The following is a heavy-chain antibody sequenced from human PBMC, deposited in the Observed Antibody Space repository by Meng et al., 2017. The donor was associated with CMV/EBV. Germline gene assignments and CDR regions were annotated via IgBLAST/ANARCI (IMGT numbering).Heavy chain of an antibody. V-gene: IGHV2-5*02. CDR3: AHRGRIAAAGTDWFDP. D-gene: IGHD6-13*01. J-gene: IGHJ5*02. CDR2: IYWDDDK. CDR1: GFSLSTSVVG. Sequence: QTTLKGAGPTRVKPTQTLTLTCTFSGFSLSTSVVGVGWIRQPPGKALEWLALIYWDDDKRYSPSLKSRLTITKDTSKNQVVLTMTNMDPVDTATYYCAHRGRIAAAGTDWFDPWGQGTLVTVSS.